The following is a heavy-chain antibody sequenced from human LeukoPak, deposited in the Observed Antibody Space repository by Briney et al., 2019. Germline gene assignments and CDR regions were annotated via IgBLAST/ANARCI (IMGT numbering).Heavy chain of an antibody. Sequence: TGGSLRLSCAASGFTFSSYGMHWVRQAPGKGLEWVAVISYDGSNKYYADSVKGRFTISRDNSKNTLYLQMNSLRAEDTAVYYCAKVERYYDFWSGYYDDWGQGTLVSVSS. D-gene: IGHD3-3*01. CDR3: AKVERYYDFWSGYYDD. J-gene: IGHJ4*02. CDR2: ISYDGSNK. V-gene: IGHV3-30*18. CDR1: GFTFSSYG.